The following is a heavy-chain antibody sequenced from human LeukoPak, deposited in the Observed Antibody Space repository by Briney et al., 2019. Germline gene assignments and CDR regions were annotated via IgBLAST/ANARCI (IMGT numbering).Heavy chain of an antibody. CDR2: INHSGST. V-gene: IGHV4-34*01. CDR3: ARQGLRLGESLDY. CDR1: GGSLSGYY. D-gene: IGHD3-16*01. J-gene: IGHJ4*02. Sequence: SETLSLTCAVYGGSLSGYYWSWIRQPPGKGLEWIGEINHSGSTNYNPSVKSRVTIAVDTSKNQFSLKLSSVTAADTAVYYCARQGLRLGESLDYWGQGTLVTVSS.